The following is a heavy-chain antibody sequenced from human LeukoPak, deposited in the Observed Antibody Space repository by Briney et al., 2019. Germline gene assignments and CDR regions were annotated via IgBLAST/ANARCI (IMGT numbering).Heavy chain of an antibody. CDR1: GFTFSNYW. D-gene: IGHD5-24*01. Sequence: GGSLRLSCAASGFTFSNYWMHWVRQAPGKGLEWVSSISGSGSGGSTYYADSVKGRFTISRDNSKNTLYLQMNSLIAEDTAVYYCAKSGYNRFDYWGQGTRVTVSS. CDR2: ISGSGSGGST. V-gene: IGHV3-23*01. CDR3: AKSGYNRFDY. J-gene: IGHJ4*02.